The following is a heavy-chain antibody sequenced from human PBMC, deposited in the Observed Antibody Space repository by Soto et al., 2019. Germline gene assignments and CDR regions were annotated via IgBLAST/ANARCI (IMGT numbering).Heavy chain of an antibody. Sequence: EVQLVESGGGLVKPGGSLRLSCAASGFTFSSYSMNWVRQAPGKGLEWVSAISGSSSYIYYADSVKGRFTISRDNAKNSRYLQMNSLRAEDTAVYYCARIYGSGGSCYSERDYWGQGTLFTVSS. CDR2: ISGSSSYI. V-gene: IGHV3-21*01. D-gene: IGHD2-15*01. CDR1: GFTFSSYS. CDR3: ARIYGSGGSCYSERDY. J-gene: IGHJ4*02.